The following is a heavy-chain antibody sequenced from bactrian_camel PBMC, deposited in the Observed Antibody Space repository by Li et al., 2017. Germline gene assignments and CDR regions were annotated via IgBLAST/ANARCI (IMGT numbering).Heavy chain of an antibody. D-gene: IGHD2*01. Sequence: HVQLVESGGGSVQAGGSLRLSCAVSGDPRSARCMAWFRQAPGKEREGVATMNSFDIAHYAASVQGRYTISRGSAENTLTLEMRSLKFEVTAMYFCAAAPVGRACGDLSPRRYNYWGQGTQVTVS. V-gene: IGHV3S53*01. CDR1: GDPRSARC. J-gene: IGHJ4*01. CDR3: AAAPVGRACGDLSPRRYNY. CDR2: MNSFDIA.